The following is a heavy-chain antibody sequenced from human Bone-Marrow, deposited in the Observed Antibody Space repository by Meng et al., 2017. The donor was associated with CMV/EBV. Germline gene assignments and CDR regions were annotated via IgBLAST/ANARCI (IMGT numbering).Heavy chain of an antibody. V-gene: IGHV3-23*01. CDR3: AKDKGKYSSSWSIDY. J-gene: IGHJ4*02. CDR1: GFTFSNAW. D-gene: IGHD6-13*01. Sequence: GESLKISCVASGFTFSNAWISWVRQAPGKGLEWVSAISGSGGSTYYADSVKGRFTISRDNSKNTLYLQMNSLRAEDTAVYYCAKDKGKYSSSWSIDYWGQRTLVTVSS. CDR2: ISGSGGST.